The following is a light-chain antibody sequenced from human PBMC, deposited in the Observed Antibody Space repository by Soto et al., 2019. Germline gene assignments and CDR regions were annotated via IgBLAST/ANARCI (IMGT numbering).Light chain of an antibody. V-gene: IGLV2-14*01. CDR1: SSDVGGYNY. CDR3: NSYTRSSTLGV. CDR2: DVS. Sequence: QSALTQPASVSGSAGQSITISCTGISSDVGGYNYVSWYQQHPGKAPKVMIYDVSNRPSGVSNRFSGSKSGNTASLTISGLQAEDEADYYCNSYTRSSTLGVFGGGTQLTV. J-gene: IGLJ3*02.